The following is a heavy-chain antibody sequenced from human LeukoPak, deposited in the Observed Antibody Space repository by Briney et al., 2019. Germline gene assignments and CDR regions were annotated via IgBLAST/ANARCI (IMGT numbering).Heavy chain of an antibody. D-gene: IGHD1-26*01. CDR3: ASMPESGSYRRSYFDY. Sequence: SQTLSLTCAVSGGSISSGGYSWSWIRQPPGKGLEWIGYIYHSGSTYYNPFLKSRVTISVDTSKNQFSLKLSSVTAADTAVYYCASMPESGSYRRSYFDYWGQGTLVTVSS. V-gene: IGHV4-30-2*05. J-gene: IGHJ4*02. CDR1: GGSISSGGYS. CDR2: IYHSGST.